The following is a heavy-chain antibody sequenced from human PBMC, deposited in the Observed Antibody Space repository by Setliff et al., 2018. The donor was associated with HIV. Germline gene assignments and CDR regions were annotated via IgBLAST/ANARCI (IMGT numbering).Heavy chain of an antibody. CDR2: INTNSGSP. V-gene: IGHV1-3*04. CDR3: ATDPTSRAYGSGSFGWLDP. D-gene: IGHD3-10*01. J-gene: IGHJ5*02. CDR1: GYTFTNYA. Sequence: ASVKVSCKASGYTFTNYAMNWVRQAPGQGLEWMGWINTNSGSPTYAQKFQGRVTITRDTSAKIAYMELSSLTSEDTAVYYCATDPTSRAYGSGSFGWLDPWGQGTLVTSPQ.